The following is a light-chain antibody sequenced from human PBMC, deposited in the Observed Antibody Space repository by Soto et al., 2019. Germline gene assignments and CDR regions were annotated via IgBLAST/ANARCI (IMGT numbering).Light chain of an antibody. CDR1: QSVSSSY. Sequence: VVFAHSPGTLSLSPGERATLSCRASQSVSSSYLAWYQQNRGQAPRLLIYGASSRAPGTPDRFGGSGSGTDFTLTISRLEPEDFAVYYCQQYGSSRWTFGQGTKV. CDR2: GAS. J-gene: IGKJ1*01. CDR3: QQYGSSRWT. V-gene: IGKV3-20*01.